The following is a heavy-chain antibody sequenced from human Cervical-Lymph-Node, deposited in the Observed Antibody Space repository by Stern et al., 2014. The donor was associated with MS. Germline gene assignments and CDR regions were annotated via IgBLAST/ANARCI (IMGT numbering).Heavy chain of an antibody. Sequence: VQLVESGAEVKKPGASVKVSCKASGYTFTEYAISWVRQAPGQGLEWMGWIGTRIGKTNHAQRFQGRVTMATDTSTNTVYLELRSLRYDDTAMYYCRAGSDAFDVWGQGTMVTVSS. J-gene: IGHJ3*01. CDR1: GYTFTEYA. CDR3: RAGSDAFDV. D-gene: IGHD6-13*01. CDR2: IGTRIGKT. V-gene: IGHV1-18*01.